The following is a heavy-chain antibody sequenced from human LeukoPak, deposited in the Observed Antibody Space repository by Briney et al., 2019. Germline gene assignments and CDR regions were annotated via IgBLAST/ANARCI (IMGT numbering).Heavy chain of an antibody. D-gene: IGHD5-12*01. CDR1: GYTLTELS. Sequence: GASVTVSCKVSGYTLTELSMHWVRQAPGKGREWVGGFDPEDGETIYAQKFQGRVTMTEDTSTGTAYVELSSLRSEDTAVYYCATPVARNYYFDYWGQGTLVTVSS. V-gene: IGHV1-24*01. CDR3: ATPVARNYYFDY. CDR2: FDPEDGET. J-gene: IGHJ4*02.